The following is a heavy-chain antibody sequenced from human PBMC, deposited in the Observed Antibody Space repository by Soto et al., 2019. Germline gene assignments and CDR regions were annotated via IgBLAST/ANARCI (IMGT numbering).Heavy chain of an antibody. V-gene: IGHV3-33*01. CDR1: GFTFSGFV. CDR3: VRGSSCTPTTCYNLGWFAP. Sequence: QVQLVESGGGVVQPGESLRLSCVTSGFTFSGFVMQWVRQAPGKGLEWVAVIWYDGSDKYYADSVKGRFTISRDDSKNTLYLQMHSLRAEDTAVYYCVRGSSCTPTTCYNLGWFAPWGQGTLVTVSS. D-gene: IGHD2-2*02. J-gene: IGHJ5*02. CDR2: IWYDGSDK.